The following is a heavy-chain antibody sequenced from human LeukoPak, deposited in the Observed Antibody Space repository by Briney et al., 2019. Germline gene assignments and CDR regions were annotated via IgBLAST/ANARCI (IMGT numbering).Heavy chain of an antibody. Sequence: PGGSLRLSCAASGFTVSSNYMSWVRQAPGKGLEWVSVIYSGGSTYYADSVKGRFTISRDNSKNKLYLQMNSLRAEDTDVYYCAREPIYYYDSSGYVDAWGQGTMATVSS. D-gene: IGHD3-22*01. CDR3: AREPIYYYDSSGYVDA. J-gene: IGHJ3*01. CDR2: IYSGGST. V-gene: IGHV3-66*02. CDR1: GFTVSSNY.